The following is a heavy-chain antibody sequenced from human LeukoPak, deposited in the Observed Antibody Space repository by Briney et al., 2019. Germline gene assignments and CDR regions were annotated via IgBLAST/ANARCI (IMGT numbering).Heavy chain of an antibody. CDR2: ISSSSSYI. Sequence: PGGSLRLSCAASGFTVSSNYMSWVRQAPGKGLEWVSSISSSSSYIYYADSVKGRFIISRDNAKNSLYLQMNSLRAEDTAVYYCARDHDFQHWGQGTLVTVSS. J-gene: IGHJ1*01. V-gene: IGHV3-21*01. CDR1: GFTVSSNY. CDR3: ARDHDFQH.